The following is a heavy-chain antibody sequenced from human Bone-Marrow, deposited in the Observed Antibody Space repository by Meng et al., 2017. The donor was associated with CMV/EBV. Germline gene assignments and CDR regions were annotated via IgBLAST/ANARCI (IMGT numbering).Heavy chain of an antibody. J-gene: IGHJ6*02. CDR2: IYYSGST. Sequence: GSLRLSCTVSGGSISSSSYYWGWIRQPPGKGLEWIGSIYYSGSTNYNPSLKSRVTISVDTSKNQFSLKLSSVTAADTAVYYCASLPLYSNPPANYYYGMDVWGQGTTVTVSS. D-gene: IGHD4-11*01. CDR1: GGSISSSSYY. V-gene: IGHV4-39*07. CDR3: ASLPLYSNPPANYYYGMDV.